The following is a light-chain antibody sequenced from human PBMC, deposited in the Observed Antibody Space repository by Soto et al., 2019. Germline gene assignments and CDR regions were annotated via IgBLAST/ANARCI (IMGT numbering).Light chain of an antibody. CDR2: LGS. CDR3: MQALQIPWT. CDR1: QSLLHKNGNNY. V-gene: IGKV2-28*01. Sequence: EIVMTQSPLSLPVTPGEPASISCRSSQSLLHKNGNNYFNWYLQKPGQSPQHLIFLGSKRASGAHDRFSGSGSGTDFTLRISRVEAEDVGVYYCMQALQIPWTFGQGTRLEAK. J-gene: IGKJ1*01.